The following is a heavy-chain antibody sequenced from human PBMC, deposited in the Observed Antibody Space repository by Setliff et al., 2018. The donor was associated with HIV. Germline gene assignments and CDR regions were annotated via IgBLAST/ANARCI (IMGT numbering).Heavy chain of an antibody. CDR3: ARDRGGRGSYFLFDI. V-gene: IGHV1-69*10. Sequence: GASVKVSCKASGGTFSSYAISWVRQAPGQGLEWMGGIIPILGIANYAQKFQGRVTITADESTSTAYMELSSLRSEDTAVYYCARDRGGRGSYFLFDIWGQGTTVTVSS. D-gene: IGHD1-26*01. CDR2: IIPILGIA. CDR1: GGTFSSYA. J-gene: IGHJ3*02.